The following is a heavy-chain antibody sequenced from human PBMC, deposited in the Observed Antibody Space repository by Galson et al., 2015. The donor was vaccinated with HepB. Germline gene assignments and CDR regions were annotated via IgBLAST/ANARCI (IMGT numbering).Heavy chain of an antibody. V-gene: IGHV6-1*01. D-gene: IGHD3-10*01. Sequence: CAISGDRVSSNSVIWNWIRQSPSRGLEWLGRTSYRSKWYNDYAVSVKSRISINPDTSKNQFSLQLKYVTPEDTAVYYCARRGASAFDYWGQGTLVTVSS. CDR3: ARRGASAFDY. CDR1: GDRVSSNSVI. CDR2: TSYRSKWYN. J-gene: IGHJ4*02.